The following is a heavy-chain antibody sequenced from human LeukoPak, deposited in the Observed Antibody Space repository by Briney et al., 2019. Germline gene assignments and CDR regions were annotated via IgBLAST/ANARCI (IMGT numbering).Heavy chain of an antibody. Sequence: GGSQRLSCAVSGFTFRSYWMSWLRQAPGKGLECVASISQDGTKQYYVDSVRGRFTISRDDAKNSVYLQMNNLRVQDTAVYCCVRRNLFDYWGQGTLVTVSS. CDR1: GFTFRSYW. CDR2: ISQDGTKQ. V-gene: IGHV3-7*03. CDR3: VRRNLFDY. J-gene: IGHJ4*02.